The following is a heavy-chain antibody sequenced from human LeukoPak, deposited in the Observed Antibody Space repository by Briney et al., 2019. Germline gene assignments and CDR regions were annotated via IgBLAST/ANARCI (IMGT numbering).Heavy chain of an antibody. CDR2: ISGSDGST. CDR1: GFSFSTYG. V-gene: IGHV3-23*01. CDR3: AKNIGGFDY. D-gene: IGHD2-15*01. Sequence: GGSLRLSCAASGFSFSTYGMTWVRQAPGKGLEWVSGISGSDGSTYYADSVKGRFIISRDNSKNTLYLQMNSLRAEDTAVYYCAKNIGGFDYWGQRTLVTVSS. J-gene: IGHJ4*02.